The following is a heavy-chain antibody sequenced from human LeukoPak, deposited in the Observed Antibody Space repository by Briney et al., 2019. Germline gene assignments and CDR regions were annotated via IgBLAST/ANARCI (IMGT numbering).Heavy chain of an antibody. Sequence: ASVKVSCKASGGTFSSYAISWVRQAPGQGLEWMGGIIPIFGTANYARKFQGRVTITADESTSTAYMELSSLRSEDAAVYYCARMGPAAIVYWFDPWGQGTLVTVSS. V-gene: IGHV1-69*13. CDR1: GGTFSSYA. CDR2: IIPIFGTA. J-gene: IGHJ5*02. D-gene: IGHD2-2*01. CDR3: ARMGPAAIVYWFDP.